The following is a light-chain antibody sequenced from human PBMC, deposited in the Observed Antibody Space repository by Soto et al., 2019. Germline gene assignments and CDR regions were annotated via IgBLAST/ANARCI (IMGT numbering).Light chain of an antibody. V-gene: IGKV1-5*03. CDR1: QSISSW. CDR2: KAS. CDR3: QQYNNWPRT. Sequence: DIQMTQSPSTLSASVGDRVTITCRASQSISSWLAWYQQKPGKAPKLLIYKASTLKSGVPSRFSGSGSGTEFTLTISSLQFEDFAVYYCQQYNNWPRTFGQGTKVDIK. J-gene: IGKJ1*01.